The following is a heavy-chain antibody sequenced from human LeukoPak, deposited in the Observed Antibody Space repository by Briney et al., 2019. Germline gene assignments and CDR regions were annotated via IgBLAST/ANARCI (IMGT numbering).Heavy chain of an antibody. CDR3: ARATLGGDNNYYYYMDV. CDR2: MNPNSGNT. Sequence: ASVKVSCKASGYTFTSYDINWVRQATGQGLEWMGWMNPNSGNTGYAQKFQGRVTMTRSTSISTAYMELSSLRSEDTAVYYCARATLGGDNNYYYYMDVWGKGTTVTVSS. V-gene: IGHV1-8*01. J-gene: IGHJ6*03. D-gene: IGHD1-26*01. CDR1: GYTFTSYD.